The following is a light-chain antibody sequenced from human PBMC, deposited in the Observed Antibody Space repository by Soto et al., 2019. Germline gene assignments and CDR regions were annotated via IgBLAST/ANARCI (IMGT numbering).Light chain of an antibody. V-gene: IGKV3-20*01. J-gene: IGKJ2*01. CDR3: QLYGSSPMHT. CDR2: GAA. Sequence: EIVLSQSPGTLSLSPGERATLSCRASQSVTSTSLSWYQQKTGQAPRLLIYGAANRATGIPDRFSGRGSGTDFTLTISRLEPEDVAVYYCQLYGSSPMHTFGQGTTLELK. CDR1: QSVTSTS.